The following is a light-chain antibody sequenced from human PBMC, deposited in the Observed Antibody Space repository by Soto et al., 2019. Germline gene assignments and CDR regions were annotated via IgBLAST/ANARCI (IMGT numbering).Light chain of an antibody. CDR3: KSYTSSNTWV. Sequence: QSALTQPASVSGSPGQSITLSCTGTSSDVGGYKYVSWYQQHSGNAPKVLIYEVSNRPSGVSNRFSGSKSGNTASLTISGLQAEDEADYYCKSYTSSNTWVFGGGTQLTVL. V-gene: IGLV2-14*01. CDR2: EVS. J-gene: IGLJ3*02. CDR1: SSDVGGYKY.